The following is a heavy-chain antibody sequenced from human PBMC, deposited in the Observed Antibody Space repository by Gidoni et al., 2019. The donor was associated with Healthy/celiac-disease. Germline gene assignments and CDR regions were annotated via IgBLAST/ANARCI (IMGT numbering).Heavy chain of an antibody. Sequence: EVQLLESGGGLVQPGGSLRLSCAASGFTFRSYAMSWVRQAPGKGLEWVSAISGSGGSTYYADSVKGRFTISRDNSKNTLYLQMNSLRAEDTAVYHCAKELQPQPFSSGYQNWGQGTLVTVSS. CDR2: ISGSGGST. CDR3: AKELQPQPFSSGYQN. V-gene: IGHV3-23*01. CDR1: GFTFRSYA. D-gene: IGHD3-22*01. J-gene: IGHJ4*02.